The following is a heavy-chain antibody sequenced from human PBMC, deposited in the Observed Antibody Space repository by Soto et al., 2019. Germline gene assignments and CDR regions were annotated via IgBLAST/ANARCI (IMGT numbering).Heavy chain of an antibody. Sequence: GGSLRLSCAASGFIFSDYYMSWIRQAPGKGLEWVSYISNSGSIIYYADSVKGRFTISRDNAKNSLYLQMNSLRAEDTAMYYCARGLRYRSRTYDFWAQGALVTVAS. J-gene: IGHJ4*02. CDR3: ARGLRYRSRTYDF. V-gene: IGHV3-11*01. D-gene: IGHD6-13*01. CDR2: ISNSGSII. CDR1: GFIFSDYY.